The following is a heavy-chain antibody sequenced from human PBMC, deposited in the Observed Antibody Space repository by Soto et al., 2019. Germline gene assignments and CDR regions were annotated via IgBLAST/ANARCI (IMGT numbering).Heavy chain of an antibody. CDR3: ARSYYDFWSGYFGRDYSFYGIEV. CDR1: VCTFDDYT. J-gene: IGHJ6*01. Sequence: VGSLRLFCASSVCTFDDYTMHCVRQSPGKCLEWVSLISWDGGSTYYADSVKGRFTISRDNSKNSLYLQMNSLRTEDTALYYCARSYYDFWSGYFGRDYSFYGIEVHGQRTTFRVS. V-gene: IGHV3-43*01. D-gene: IGHD3-3*01. CDR2: ISWDGGST.